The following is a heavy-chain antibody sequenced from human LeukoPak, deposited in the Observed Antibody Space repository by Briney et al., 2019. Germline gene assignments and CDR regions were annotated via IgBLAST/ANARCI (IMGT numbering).Heavy chain of an antibody. V-gene: IGHV3-7*01. CDR1: GFTFSSYW. J-gene: IGHJ4*02. CDR3: ARGVVTTSSELGFFDY. CDR2: IKQDGSEK. D-gene: IGHD2-21*02. Sequence: GGSLRLSCAASGFTFSSYWMSWVRQAPGKGLEWVANIKQDGSEKYYVDSVKGRFTISRDNAKNSLYLQMNSLRAEDTAVYYCARGVVTTSSELGFFDYWGQGTLVTVSS.